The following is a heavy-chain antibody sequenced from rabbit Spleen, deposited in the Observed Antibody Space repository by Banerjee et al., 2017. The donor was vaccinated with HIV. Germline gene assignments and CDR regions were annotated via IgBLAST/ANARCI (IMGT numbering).Heavy chain of an antibody. Sequence: QSLEESGGGLVQPGGSLTLSCKASGFDFSSYYMTWVRQAPGKGLEWIGLTEPIFGTTYYANWVNGRFTISSHNAQNTLYLQLKSLTAADTATYFCARDPTYTDSDPPNNLWGPGTLVTVS. D-gene: IGHD1-1*01. CDR3: ARDPTYTDSDPPNNL. CDR2: TEPIFGTT. J-gene: IGHJ6*01. V-gene: IGHV1S7*01. CDR1: GFDFSSYY.